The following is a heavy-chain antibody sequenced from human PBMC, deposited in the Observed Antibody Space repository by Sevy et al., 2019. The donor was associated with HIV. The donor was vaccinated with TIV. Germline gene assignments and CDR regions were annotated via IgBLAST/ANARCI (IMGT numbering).Heavy chain of an antibody. D-gene: IGHD6-13*01. CDR3: AKNTASAGTGGFDY. V-gene: IGHV3-30*02. J-gene: IGHJ4*02. CDR2: IGYDATDN. CDR1: GFTFSYFC. Sequence: GGSLRLSCTASGFTFSYFCMHWVRQAPGKGLEWVAFIGYDATDNYYAYSVKGRFAISRDNSKNTLFLQINSLRPEDTAIYYCAKNTASAGTGGFDYWGQGALVTVSS.